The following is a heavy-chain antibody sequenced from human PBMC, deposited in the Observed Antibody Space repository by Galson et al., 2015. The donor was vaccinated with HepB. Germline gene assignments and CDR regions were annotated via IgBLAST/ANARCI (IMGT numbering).Heavy chain of an antibody. V-gene: IGHV4-39*07. D-gene: IGHD4-17*01. Sequence: SETLSLTCTVSGGSICGRNYYWGWIRQPPGKGLDWIGSIYYSGSTYYNLSLKSRITISLDTSKNHFSLKLNSVTAADTAVYYCATHTYGNIDAFDIWGQGALVTVSS. CDR3: ATHTYGNIDAFDI. CDR2: IYYSGST. CDR1: GGSICGRNYY. J-gene: IGHJ3*02.